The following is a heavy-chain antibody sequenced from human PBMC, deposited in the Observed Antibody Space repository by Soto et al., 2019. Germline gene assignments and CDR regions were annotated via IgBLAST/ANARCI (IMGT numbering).Heavy chain of an antibody. CDR1: GGSISSYY. V-gene: IGHV4-59*01. J-gene: IGHJ4*02. CDR3: AGLRFLDFDY. CDR2: IYYSGST. D-gene: IGHD3-3*01. Sequence: SVTLSLTCTVSGGSISSYYWSWIRQPPGKGLEWIGYIYYSGSTNYNPSLKSRVTISVDTSKNQFSLKLSSVTAADTAVYYCAGLRFLDFDYWGQGTLVTVS.